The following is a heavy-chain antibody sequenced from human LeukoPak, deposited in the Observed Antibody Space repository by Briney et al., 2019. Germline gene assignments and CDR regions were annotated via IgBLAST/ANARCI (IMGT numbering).Heavy chain of an antibody. D-gene: IGHD5-18*01. CDR2: IYTSGST. V-gene: IGHV4-4*07. J-gene: IGHJ6*02. CDR1: GGSISSYY. CDR3: ARPIQKHAYGMDV. Sequence: ASETLSLTCTVSGGSISSYYWSWIRQPAGQGLEWIGRIYTSGSTNYNPSLKSRVTKSVDTSKNQFSLKLSSATAADTAVYYCARPIQKHAYGMDVWGQGTTVTVSS.